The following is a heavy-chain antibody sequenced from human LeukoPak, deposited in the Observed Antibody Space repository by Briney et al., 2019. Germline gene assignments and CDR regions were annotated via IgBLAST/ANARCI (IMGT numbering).Heavy chain of an antibody. D-gene: IGHD6-19*01. V-gene: IGHV3-23*01. Sequence: GGSLRLSCIVSSFTFKTFAMSWVRQAPGKGLEWVAGISGSGDTTYYAESVKGRFTTSRDNSKNMLYLQMRSLRAEDTATYYCAKDYSSSFWGQGTLVTVSS. CDR3: AKDYSSSF. J-gene: IGHJ4*02. CDR1: SFTFKTFA. CDR2: ISGSGDTT.